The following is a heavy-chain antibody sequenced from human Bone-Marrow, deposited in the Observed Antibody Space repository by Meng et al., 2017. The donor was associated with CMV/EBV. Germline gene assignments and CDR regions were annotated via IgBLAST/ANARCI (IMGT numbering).Heavy chain of an antibody. CDR3: AKDRRGMIAAVYFDY. Sequence: GGSLRLSCAASGFTFSNYGMHWVRQAPGKGLEWVAFIRYDGNSKYYGDSVKGRFTISRDNSKNTLYVQMNSLRAEDTAVYYCAKDRRGMIAAVYFDYWGQGTLVTVSS. CDR1: GFTFSNYG. D-gene: IGHD2-21*01. J-gene: IGHJ4*02. V-gene: IGHV3-30*02. CDR2: IRYDGNSK.